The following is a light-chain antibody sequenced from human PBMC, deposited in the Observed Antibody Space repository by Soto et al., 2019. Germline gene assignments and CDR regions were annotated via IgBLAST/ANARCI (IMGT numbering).Light chain of an antibody. CDR2: DAS. V-gene: IGKV3-11*01. Sequence: EIVLTQSPATLSLSPGERVTLSCRASQSVSTSLAWFQHKPGQPPRLLIYDASNRATGIPARFSGSGSGTTFPLPISSLEPEVFAVDYCRERPKGLTLGGGTK. CDR3: RERPKGLT. CDR1: QSVSTS. J-gene: IGKJ4*01.